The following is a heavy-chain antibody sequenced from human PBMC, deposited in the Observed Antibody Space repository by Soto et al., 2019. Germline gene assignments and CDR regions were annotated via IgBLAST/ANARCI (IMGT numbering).Heavy chain of an antibody. J-gene: IGHJ6*02. CDR2: IIPIFGTA. V-gene: IGHV1-69*01. CDR3: ARVPTYYDFWSGPYGMDV. CDR1: GGTFSSYA. Sequence: QVQLVQSGAEVKKPGSSVKVSCKASGGTFSSYAISWVRQAPVQGLEWMGGIIPIFGTANYAQKFQGRVTITADESTSTAYMELSSLRYEDTAVYYCARVPTYYDFWSGPYGMDVWGQGTTVTVSS. D-gene: IGHD3-3*01.